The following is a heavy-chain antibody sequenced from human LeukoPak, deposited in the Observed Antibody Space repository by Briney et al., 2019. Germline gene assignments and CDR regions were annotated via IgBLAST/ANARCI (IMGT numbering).Heavy chain of an antibody. CDR2: ISYDGSNK. D-gene: IGHD2-15*01. CDR3: ARDQGYCSGGSCYSGPLGY. CDR1: GFTFSSYA. Sequence: GRSLRLSCAASGFTFSSYAMHWVRQAPGKGLEWVAVISYDGSNKYYADSVKGRFTISRDNSKNTLYLQMNSLRAEDTAVYYCARDQGYCSGGSCYSGPLGYWGQGTLVTVSS. V-gene: IGHV3-30*04. J-gene: IGHJ4*02.